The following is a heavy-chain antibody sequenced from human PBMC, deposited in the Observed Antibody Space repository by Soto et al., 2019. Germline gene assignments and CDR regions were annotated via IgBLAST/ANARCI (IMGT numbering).Heavy chain of an antibody. J-gene: IGHJ6*02. CDR1: GGSFRGYS. D-gene: IGHD4-17*01. Sequence: QVQLQQWGAGLLKPSETLSLPCGVSGGSFRGYSWNWIRQSPEKGLAWIGEINYRGITSYNPSLRRRVTISLDASTNRFSLTLTSVTAADTAIYYCARAPMDDYGNYYDGMDVWGQGTTITVS. V-gene: IGHV4-34*01. CDR3: ARAPMDDYGNYYDGMDV. CDR2: INYRGIT.